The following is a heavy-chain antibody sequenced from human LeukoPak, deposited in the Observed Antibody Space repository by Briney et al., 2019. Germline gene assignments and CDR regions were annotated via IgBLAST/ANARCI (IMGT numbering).Heavy chain of an antibody. CDR3: ARVSGVDIVVVLPGLRETDYFDY. J-gene: IGHJ4*02. CDR1: GFTFSSYW. D-gene: IGHD2-15*01. V-gene: IGHV3-7*01. CDR2: IKQDGSEK. Sequence: GGSLRLSCAASGFTFSSYWMSWVRQAPGKGLEWVANIKQDGSEKYYVDSVKGRFTISRDNAENSLYLQMNTLRAEDTAVYYCARVSGVDIVVVLPGLRETDYFDYWGQGTLVTVSS.